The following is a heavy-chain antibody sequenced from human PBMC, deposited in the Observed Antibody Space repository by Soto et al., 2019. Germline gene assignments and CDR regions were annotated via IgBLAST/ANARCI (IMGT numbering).Heavy chain of an antibody. Sequence: ASETLSLTCTVSGGSINTFYWSWFRQTAGKGLEWIGRIFSSGSTSLNPSLESRVAMSVDTSKNHFSLNLSSVTAADMAVYYGAREGSYIAYILEHGKQLGPFEFRGQGDLVRVSS. V-gene: IGHV4-4*07. CDR2: IFSSGST. CDR1: GGSINTFY. D-gene: IGHD3-3*02. J-gene: IGHJ1*01. CDR3: AREGSYIAYILEHGKQLGPFEF.